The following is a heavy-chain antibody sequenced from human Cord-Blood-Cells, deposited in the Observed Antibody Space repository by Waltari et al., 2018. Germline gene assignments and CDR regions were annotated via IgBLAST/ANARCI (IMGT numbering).Heavy chain of an antibody. J-gene: IGHJ3*02. CDR2: IYYSGST. D-gene: IGHD1-7*01. Sequence: VQLQESGPGLVKPPETLSLTCTVSGGPISSHYWSWIRQPPGKGLEWIGYIYYSGSTNYNPSLKSRVTISVDTSKTQFSLKLSSVTAADTAVYYCARVRTGTTAFDIWGQGTMVTVSS. CDR1: GGPISSHY. V-gene: IGHV4-59*11. CDR3: ARVRTGTTAFDI.